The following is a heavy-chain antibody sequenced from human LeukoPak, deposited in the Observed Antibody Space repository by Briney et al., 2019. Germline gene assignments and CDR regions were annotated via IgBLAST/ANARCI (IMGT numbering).Heavy chain of an antibody. V-gene: IGHV3-48*03. CDR1: GFTFSSYN. J-gene: IGHJ6*03. D-gene: IGHD3-10*01. CDR3: ARDHQGSGSYYTLYYYYYMDV. Sequence: PGGSLRLSCAASGFTFSSYNMNWVRQAPGKGLEWVSYISSSGSTIYYADSVKGRFTISRDNAKNSLYLQMNSLRAEDTAVYYCARDHQGSGSYYTLYYYYYMDVWGKGTTVTISS. CDR2: ISSSGSTI.